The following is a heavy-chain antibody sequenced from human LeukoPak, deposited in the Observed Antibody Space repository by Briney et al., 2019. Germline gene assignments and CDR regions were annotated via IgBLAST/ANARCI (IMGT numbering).Heavy chain of an antibody. CDR3: ARVATLNWNYYDY. J-gene: IGHJ4*02. D-gene: IGHD1-1*01. V-gene: IGHV3-30-3*01. CDR2: ISYDGSNK. Sequence: GGSLRLSCAASGFIFSSYAMSWVRQAPGKGLEWVAVISYDGSNKYYADSVKGKFTISRDNSKNTLYLQMNSLRAEDTAVYYCARVATLNWNYYDYWGQGTLVTVSS. CDR1: GFIFSSYA.